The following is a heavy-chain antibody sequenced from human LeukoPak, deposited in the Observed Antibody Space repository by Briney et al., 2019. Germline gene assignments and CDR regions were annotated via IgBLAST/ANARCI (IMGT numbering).Heavy chain of an antibody. CDR2: ISNDGRNQ. CDR1: GFTFNSFG. V-gene: IGHV3-30*03. D-gene: IGHD2-2*01. Sequence: GGSLRLSCAVSGFTFNSFGMHWVRQTPGKGLEWVAVISNDGRNQYYADSVKGRFTISRDNAKNSLYLQMNSLRADDTAVYYCAREDCSSSSCYSIALDYWGQGTLVTVSS. J-gene: IGHJ4*02. CDR3: AREDCSSSSCYSIALDY.